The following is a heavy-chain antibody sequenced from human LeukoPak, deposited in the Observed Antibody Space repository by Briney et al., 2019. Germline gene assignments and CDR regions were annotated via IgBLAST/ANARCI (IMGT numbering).Heavy chain of an antibody. V-gene: IGHV3-74*01. CDR1: GXTFSSYW. Sequence: GGSLRLSCAASGXTFSSYWMHWVRQAPGKGLVWVSHISSDGSSTTYADSVKGRFTISRDNAKNTLYLQMNSLRAEDTALYYCAKCNLDSCREGFHIWGQGTMVTVSS. D-gene: IGHD2-2*01. CDR3: AKCNLDSCREGFHI. J-gene: IGHJ3*02. CDR2: ISSDGSST.